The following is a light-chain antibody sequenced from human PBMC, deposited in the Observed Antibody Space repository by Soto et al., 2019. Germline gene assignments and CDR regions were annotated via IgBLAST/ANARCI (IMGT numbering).Light chain of an antibody. J-gene: IGKJ2*02. V-gene: IGKV1-9*01. CDR3: QQLNNYPRT. CDR1: QGISSY. Sequence: DIQLTQSPSFLSASVGDRVTITCRASQGISSYLAWYQQKPGKAPKLLIYPASTLQSGVPSRFSGSGSGTAYTLTISSLQPEDFATYYCQQLNNYPRTFGQGTKLEI. CDR2: PAS.